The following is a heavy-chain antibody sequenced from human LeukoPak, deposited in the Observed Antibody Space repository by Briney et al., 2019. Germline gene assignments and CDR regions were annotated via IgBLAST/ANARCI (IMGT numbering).Heavy chain of an antibody. D-gene: IGHD1-20*01. V-gene: IGHV1-2*02. Sequence: ASVKVSCKASGYTFTGYYMHWVRQAPGQGLGWMGWINPNSGGTNYAQKFQGRVTMTRDTSISTAYMELSRLRSDDTAVYYCARESLITGYFDYWGQGTLVTVSS. CDR2: INPNSGGT. J-gene: IGHJ4*02. CDR1: GYTFTGYY. CDR3: ARESLITGYFDY.